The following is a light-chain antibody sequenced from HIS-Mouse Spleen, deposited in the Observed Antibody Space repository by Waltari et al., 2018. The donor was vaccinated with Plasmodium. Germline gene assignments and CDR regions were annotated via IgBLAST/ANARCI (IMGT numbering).Light chain of an antibody. CDR3: QQYNSYSYT. V-gene: IGKV1-5*03. Sequence: DIQMTQSPSTLSESVGERVTITCRASQSISSWLAWYQQKPGKAPKLLIYKASSLESGVPSRFSGSGSGTEFTLTISSLQPDDFATYYCQQYNSYSYTFGQGTKLEIK. CDR1: QSISSW. CDR2: KAS. J-gene: IGKJ2*01.